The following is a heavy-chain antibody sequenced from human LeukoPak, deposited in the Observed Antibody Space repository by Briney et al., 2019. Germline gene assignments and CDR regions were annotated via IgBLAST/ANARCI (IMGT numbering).Heavy chain of an antibody. CDR3: ARVDSGRYYGHDY. D-gene: IGHD1-26*01. Sequence: ASVKVSCMASGYTLSNYDISWVRQAPGQGLEWMGWISVYNGNTNYAQKFQGRVTMTTDTSTNTAYMELRSLRSDDTAMYYCARVDSGRYYGHDYWAREPWSPSPQ. J-gene: IGHJ4*02. CDR2: ISVYNGNT. CDR1: GYTLSNYD. V-gene: IGHV1-18*01.